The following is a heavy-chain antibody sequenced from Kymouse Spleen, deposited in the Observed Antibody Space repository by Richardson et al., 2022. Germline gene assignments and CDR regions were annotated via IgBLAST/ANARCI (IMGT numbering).Heavy chain of an antibody. CDR1: GGSFSGYY. CDR3: ARGELWAFDY. D-gene: IGHD3-16*02. CDR2: INHSGST. V-gene: IGHV4-34*01. J-gene: IGHJ4*02. Sequence: QVQLQQWGAGLLKPSETLSLTCAVYGGSFSGYYWSWIRQPPGKGLEWIGEINHSGSTNYNPSLKSRVTISVDTSKNQFSLKLSSVTAADTAVYYCARGELWAFDYWGQGTLVTVSS.